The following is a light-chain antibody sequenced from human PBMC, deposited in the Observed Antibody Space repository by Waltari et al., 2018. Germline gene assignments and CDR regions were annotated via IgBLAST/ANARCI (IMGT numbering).Light chain of an antibody. CDR2: QDD. Sequence: SYELTQPPSVSVSPGQTVRISCPGDKLGEKYASWYQQKPGKSPVLVIYQDDQRPSGGPERFSGSNSGNTATLTISGTQTIDEADYYCQAWDSSSAVFGGGTMLTVL. CDR1: KLGEKY. CDR3: QAWDSSSAV. J-gene: IGLJ2*01. V-gene: IGLV3-1*01.